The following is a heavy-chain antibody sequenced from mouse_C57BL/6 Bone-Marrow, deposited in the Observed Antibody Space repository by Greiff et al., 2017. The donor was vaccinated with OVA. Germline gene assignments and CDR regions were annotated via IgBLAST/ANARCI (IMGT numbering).Heavy chain of an antibody. CDR2: ISSGGSYT. D-gene: IGHD1-1*01. Sequence: EVQRVESGGDLVKPGGSLKLSCAASGFTFSSYGMSWVRQTPDKRLEWVATISSGGSYTYYPDSVKGRFTISRDNAKNTLYLQMSSLKSEDTAMYYCARSPDYYGSRGYFDYWGQGTTLTVSS. CDR3: ARSPDYYGSRGYFDY. CDR1: GFTFSSYG. J-gene: IGHJ2*01. V-gene: IGHV5-6*01.